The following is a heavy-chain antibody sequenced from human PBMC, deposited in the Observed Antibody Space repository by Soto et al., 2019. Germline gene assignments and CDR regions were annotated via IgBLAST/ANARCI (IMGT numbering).Heavy chain of an antibody. CDR2: ISSSSSTI. D-gene: IGHD4-17*01. CDR1: GFTFSSYS. Sequence: GGSLRLSCAASGFTFSSYSMNWVRQAPGKGLEWVSYISSSSSTIYYADSVKGRFTISRDNAKNSLYLQMNSLRDEDTAVYYCARTDKMTTENWFDPWGQGTLVTASA. CDR3: ARTDKMTTENWFDP. J-gene: IGHJ5*02. V-gene: IGHV3-48*02.